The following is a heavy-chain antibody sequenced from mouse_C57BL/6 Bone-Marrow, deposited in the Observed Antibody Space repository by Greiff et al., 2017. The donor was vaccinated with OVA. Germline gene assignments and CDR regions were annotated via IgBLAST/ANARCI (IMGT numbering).Heavy chain of an antibody. Sequence: VQLQESGPGLVQPSQSLSITCTVSGFSLTSYGVHWVRQPPGKGLEWLGVIWSGGSTDYNAAFISRLSISKDNYKGQVFFKMHSLKANDTAIDYCASSTIVTTGYAMDYWGQGTSVTVSS. CDR2: IWSGGST. D-gene: IGHD2-5*01. V-gene: IGHV2-4*01. CDR3: ASSTIVTTGYAMDY. J-gene: IGHJ4*01. CDR1: GFSLTSYG.